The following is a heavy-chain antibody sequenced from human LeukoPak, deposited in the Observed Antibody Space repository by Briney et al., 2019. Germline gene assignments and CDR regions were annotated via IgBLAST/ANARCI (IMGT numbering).Heavy chain of an antibody. CDR2: IYHSGST. J-gene: IGHJ4*02. CDR3: ARDDIY. CDR1: GGSINNYW. Sequence: TPSETLSLTCTVSGGSINNYWWSWIRQPPGKGLEWIGYIYHSGSTYYNPSLKSRVTISVDRSKNQFSLKLSSVTAADTAVYYCARDDIYWGQGTLVTVSS. V-gene: IGHV4-30-2*01.